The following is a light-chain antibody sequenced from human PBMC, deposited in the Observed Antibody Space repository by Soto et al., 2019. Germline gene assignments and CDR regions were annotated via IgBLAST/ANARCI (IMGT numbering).Light chain of an antibody. Sequence: QSVLTQPASVSGSPGQSITISCTGTSTDVGAYNFVSWYQQYPRKAPKLMIYDVNYRPPGISYRFSGSKSGNTASLIISGLQTEDEADYYCSSYTTTSTVLFGGGTKLTVL. CDR1: STDVGAYNF. CDR3: SSYTTTSTVL. V-gene: IGLV2-14*01. CDR2: DVN. J-gene: IGLJ2*01.